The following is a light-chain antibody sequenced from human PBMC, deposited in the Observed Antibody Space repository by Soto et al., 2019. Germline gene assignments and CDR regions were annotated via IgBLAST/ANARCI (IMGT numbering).Light chain of an antibody. V-gene: IGKV1-39*01. J-gene: IGKJ2*01. CDR2: AAS. CDR3: QQTYRIPYT. Sequence: DIQMTQSPSSPSASVGDRVTITCRASQDVSDYVNWYQQRPGQAPKLLIYAASNLQSGVPSRFTGSESGTDFTLTISSLQPEDFATFYCQQTYRIPYTFGQGTKVDIK. CDR1: QDVSDY.